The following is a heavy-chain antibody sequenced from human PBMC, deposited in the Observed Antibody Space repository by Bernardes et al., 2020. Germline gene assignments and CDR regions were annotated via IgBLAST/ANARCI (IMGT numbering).Heavy chain of an antibody. CDR1: GFSFSSYA. D-gene: IGHD2-2*01. CDR2: VSTGGGST. Sequence: GGSLRLSCAASGFSFSSYAMTWVRQAPGKGLEWVSVVSTGGGSTYYADSVKGRFTISRDNSKNTLYVQMNSLRAEDTAVYYCAKDSGYCSSSSCPSPDYWGQGTLVTVSS. CDR3: AKDSGYCSSSSCPSPDY. V-gene: IGHV3-23*01. J-gene: IGHJ4*02.